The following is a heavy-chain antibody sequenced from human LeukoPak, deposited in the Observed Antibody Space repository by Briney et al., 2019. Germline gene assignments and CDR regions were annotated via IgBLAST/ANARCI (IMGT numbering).Heavy chain of an antibody. CDR3: AKDYYGSSGEGPFDY. J-gene: IGHJ4*02. CDR2: VSAYNVNT. V-gene: IGHV1-18*01. D-gene: IGHD3-22*01. Sequence: ASVKVSCRASGYTFNTYGISWVRQAPGQGLEWMAWVSAYNVNTKYAQKFQGRVTMTTDTSTSTAYMELRSLRSDDSAVYYCAKDYYGSSGEGPFDYWGQGTLVTVSS. CDR1: GYTFNTYG.